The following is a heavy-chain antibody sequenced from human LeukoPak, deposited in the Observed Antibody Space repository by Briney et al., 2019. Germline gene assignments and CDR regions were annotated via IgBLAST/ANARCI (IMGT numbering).Heavy chain of an antibody. CDR3: AREAAGPRWGGNYYGMDV. CDR2: IFGSGGAI. D-gene: IGHD2-15*01. V-gene: IGHV3-48*04. Sequence: PGGSLRLSCAASGFTFTTYTMNWVRQAPGKGLEWVSHIFGSGGAIYYADSVKGRFTISRDNAKNSLYLQVNSLRAEDTAVYYCAREAAGPRWGGNYYGMDVWGQGTTVTVSS. J-gene: IGHJ6*02. CDR1: GFTFTTYT.